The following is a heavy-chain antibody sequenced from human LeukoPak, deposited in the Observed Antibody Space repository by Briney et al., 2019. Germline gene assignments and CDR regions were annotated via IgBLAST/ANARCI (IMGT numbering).Heavy chain of an antibody. CDR1: GFTFSSHG. CDR3: ARDRIQLWPDGIGY. D-gene: IGHD5-18*01. J-gene: IGHJ4*02. V-gene: IGHV3-74*01. Sequence: GGSLRLSCAASGFTFSSHGMCWVRQAPGRGLEWVSRINSDGSSTSYADSVKGRFTISRDNAKDTLYLQMNSLRAEDTAVYYCARDRIQLWPDGIGYWGQGTLVTVSS. CDR2: INSDGSST.